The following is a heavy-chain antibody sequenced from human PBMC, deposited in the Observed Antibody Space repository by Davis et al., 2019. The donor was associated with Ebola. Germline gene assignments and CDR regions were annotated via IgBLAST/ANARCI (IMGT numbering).Heavy chain of an antibody. CDR2: IYYSGST. V-gene: IGHV4-31*03. Sequence: MPSETLSLTCTVSGGSISSGGYYWSWIRQHPGKGLEWIGYIYYSGSTYYNPSLKSRVTISVDTSKNQFSLKLSSVTAADTAVYYCARANLQHYYYGMDVWGQGTTVTVSS. CDR3: ARANLQHYYYGMDV. D-gene: IGHD4-11*01. J-gene: IGHJ6*02. CDR1: GGSISSGGYY.